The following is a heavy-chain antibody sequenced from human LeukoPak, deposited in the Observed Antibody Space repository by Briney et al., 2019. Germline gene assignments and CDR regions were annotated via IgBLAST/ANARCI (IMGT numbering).Heavy chain of an antibody. V-gene: IGHV4-59*08. CDR3: ARQSIAVAGNFDY. CDR2: IYYSGST. J-gene: IGHJ4*02. D-gene: IGHD6-19*01. Sequence: TSETLSLTCTVSGGSISSYYWSWIRQPPGKGLEWIGYIYYSGSTNYNPSLKSRVTISVDTSKNQFSLKLSSVTAADTAVYYCARQSIAVAGNFDYWGQGTLVTVSS. CDR1: GGSISSYY.